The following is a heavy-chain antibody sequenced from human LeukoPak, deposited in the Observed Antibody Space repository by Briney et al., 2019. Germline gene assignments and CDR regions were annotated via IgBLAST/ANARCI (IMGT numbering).Heavy chain of an antibody. Sequence: ASVKVSCKASGYTFTGYYMHWVRQAPGQGLEWMGWINPNSDGTNYAQKFQGRVTMTRDTSISTAYMELSRLRSDDTAVYYCARVARVTMVRGVWFDPWGQGTLVTVSS. CDR2: INPNSDGT. V-gene: IGHV1-2*02. D-gene: IGHD3-10*01. J-gene: IGHJ5*02. CDR3: ARVARVTMVRGVWFDP. CDR1: GYTFTGYY.